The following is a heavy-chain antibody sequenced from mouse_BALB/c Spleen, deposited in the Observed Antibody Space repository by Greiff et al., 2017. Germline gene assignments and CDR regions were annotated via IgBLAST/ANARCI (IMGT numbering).Heavy chain of an antibody. CDR1: GFTFSSYA. V-gene: IGHV5-6-5*01. CDR2: ISSGGRT. Sequence: EVMLVESGGGLVKPGGSLKLSCAASGFTFSSYAMSWVRQTPEKRLEWVASISSGGRTYYPDSVKGRFTLSRDNARNILYLQMSSLRSEDTAMYYCAREAYYDYDGGIFADWGQGTLVTVSA. D-gene: IGHD2-4*01. J-gene: IGHJ3*01. CDR3: AREAYYDYDGGIFAD.